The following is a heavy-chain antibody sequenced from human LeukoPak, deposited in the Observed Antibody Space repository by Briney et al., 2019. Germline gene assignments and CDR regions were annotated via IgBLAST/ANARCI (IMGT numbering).Heavy chain of an antibody. V-gene: IGHV3-74*01. CDR2: IKNDGSST. D-gene: IGHD5-24*01. CDR3: VRDAWMASTPLDY. CDR1: GFTFSSYW. J-gene: IGHJ4*02. Sequence: PGGSLRLSCAASGFTFSSYWMHWVGQAPGKGLLWVSRIKNDGSSTNYADSVKGRFTISRDNAKNTLYLQINSLRAEDTAVYYCVRDAWMASTPLDYWGQGTLVTVPS.